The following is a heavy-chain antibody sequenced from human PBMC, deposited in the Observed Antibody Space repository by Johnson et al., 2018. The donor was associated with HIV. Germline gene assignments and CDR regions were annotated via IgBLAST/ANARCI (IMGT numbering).Heavy chain of an antibody. Sequence: VQLVESGGGVVQPGRSLRLSCAASGFTFSSYAMHWVRQAPGKGLEWVAVISYDGSNKYYADSVKGRFTISRDNSKNTLYLQMTSLRAEDTAVYYCVGGWDAFDIWGQGTMVTVSS. J-gene: IGHJ3*02. V-gene: IGHV3-30*04. CDR3: VGGWDAFDI. CDR2: ISYDGSNK. D-gene: IGHD3-16*01. CDR1: GFTFSSYA.